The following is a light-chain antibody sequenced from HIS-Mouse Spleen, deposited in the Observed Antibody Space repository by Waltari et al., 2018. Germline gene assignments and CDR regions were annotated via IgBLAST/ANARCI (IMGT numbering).Light chain of an antibody. Sequence: QSALTQPASLSGSPGQSITIPCPGTSSYVGSSKLFSWSQQHPGKAPKLMIYEGSKRPSGVSNRFSGSKSGNTASLTISGLQAEDEADYYCCSYAGSSTLVFGGGTKLTVL. J-gene: IGLJ2*01. V-gene: IGLV2-23*01. CDR3: CSYAGSSTLV. CDR2: EGS. CDR1: SSYVGSSKL.